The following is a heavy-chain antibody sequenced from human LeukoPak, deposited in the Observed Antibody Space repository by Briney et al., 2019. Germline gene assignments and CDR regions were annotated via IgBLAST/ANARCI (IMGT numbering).Heavy chain of an antibody. CDR3: ARASSYSSGYYFDY. D-gene: IGHD3-22*01. CDR1: GGSISSYY. J-gene: IGHJ4*02. Sequence: SETLSLTCTVSGGSISSYYWSWIRQPPGRGLEWIGYIYYSGSTNYNPSLKSRVTISVDTSKNQFSLKLSSVTAADTAVYYCARASSYSSGYYFDYWGQGTLVTVSS. CDR2: IYYSGST. V-gene: IGHV4-59*01.